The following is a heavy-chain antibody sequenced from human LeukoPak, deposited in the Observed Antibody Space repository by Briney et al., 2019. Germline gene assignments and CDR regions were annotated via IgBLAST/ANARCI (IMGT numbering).Heavy chain of an antibody. CDR3: GRGQKSSGYWFDP. Sequence: GASVKVSCKASGYTFTRFDINWVRQTTGQVLEWMGWMNPNSGNKGYAQKFQGRFTMTMNTSTSTAYMELTSLTSEDTAVYYCGRGQKSSGYWFDPWGQGTLVTVSS. CDR1: GYTFTRFD. CDR2: MNPNSGNK. V-gene: IGHV1-8*01. J-gene: IGHJ5*02. D-gene: IGHD3-22*01.